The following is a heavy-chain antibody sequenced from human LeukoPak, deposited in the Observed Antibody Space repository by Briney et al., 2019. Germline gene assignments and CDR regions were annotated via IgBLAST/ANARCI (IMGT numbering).Heavy chain of an antibody. CDR3: AGSMITFGGVIANY. CDR2: INHSGST. J-gene: IGHJ4*02. V-gene: IGHV4-34*01. D-gene: IGHD3-16*02. CDR1: GGSFSGYY. Sequence: SETLSLTCAVYGGSFSGYYWSWIRQPPGKGLEWIGEINHSGSTNYNPSLKSRVTISVDTSKNQFSLKLSSVTAADTAVYYCAGSMITFGGVIANYWGQGTLATVSS.